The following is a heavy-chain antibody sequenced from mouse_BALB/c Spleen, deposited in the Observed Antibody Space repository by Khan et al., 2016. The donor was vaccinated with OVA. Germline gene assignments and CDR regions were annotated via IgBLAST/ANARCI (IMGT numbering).Heavy chain of an antibody. CDR3: ARYYGNCFDY. CDR1: GYIFTSYW. CDR2: IYPGTGNT. D-gene: IGHD2-1*01. J-gene: IGHJ2*01. Sequence: QVQLQQPGAELVRPGASVKLSCKTSGYIFTSYWIHWVKQRSGQGLEWIARIYPGTGNTNYNEKFKGKAIVTADKSSSTVYMQLSSLKAEDSAVYFCARYYGNCFDYWGQGTTLTVSS. V-gene: IGHV1S132*01.